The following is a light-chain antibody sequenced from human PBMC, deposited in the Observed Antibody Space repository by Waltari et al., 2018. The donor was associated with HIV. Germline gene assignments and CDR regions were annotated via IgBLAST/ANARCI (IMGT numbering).Light chain of an antibody. J-gene: IGKJ5*01. CDR3: QQRSNWPPVT. Sequence: EVVLTQSPSTLSLSQGERATLSCRASQNIGNYLAWYQQKPGQAPRLLIYDASTRGSGIPARFSGSGSGTDFTLTISSLEPEDVAVYYCQQRSNWPPVTFGQGTRLEI. CDR1: QNIGNY. V-gene: IGKV3-11*01. CDR2: DAS.